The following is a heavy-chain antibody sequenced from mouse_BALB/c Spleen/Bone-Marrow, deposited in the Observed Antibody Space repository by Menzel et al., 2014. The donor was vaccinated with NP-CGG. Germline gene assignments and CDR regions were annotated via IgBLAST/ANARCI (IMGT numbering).Heavy chain of an antibody. CDR3: ARNWDEGVGY. CDR2: IDPANGHT. V-gene: IGHV14-3*02. CDR1: GFNIKDTY. D-gene: IGHD4-1*01. J-gene: IGHJ2*01. Sequence: VQLQQSGAELVKPGASVKLSCTASGFNIKDTYMHWVKQRPEQGLEWIGRIDPANGHTKYDPKFQGKATITADTSSNTAYLRLSSLTSEDTAVYYCARNWDEGVGYWGQGTTLTVSS.